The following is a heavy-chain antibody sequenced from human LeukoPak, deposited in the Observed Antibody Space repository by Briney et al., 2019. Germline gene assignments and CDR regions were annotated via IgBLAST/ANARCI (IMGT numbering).Heavy chain of an antibody. CDR1: GFTFSSYA. Sequence: GGSLRLSCAASGFTFSSYAMSWVRQAPGKGLEWVSVISNSGGSTYYADSVKGRFTISRDNSKNTLYLQMGSLRAEDMAVYYCARGRSGLTDRYFDFWGQGALVTVSS. CDR3: ARGRSGLTDRYFDF. D-gene: IGHD6-19*01. CDR2: ISNSGGST. J-gene: IGHJ4*02. V-gene: IGHV3-23*01.